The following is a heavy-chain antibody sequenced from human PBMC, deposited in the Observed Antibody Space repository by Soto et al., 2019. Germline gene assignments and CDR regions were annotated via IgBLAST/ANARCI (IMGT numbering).Heavy chain of an antibody. CDR2: MNPNSGNT. CDR1: GYTFTSYD. CDR3: ASFPYSNYYYGMDV. Sequence: ASVQVSCQASGYTFTSYDSHWVRQATGQGLEWMGWMNPNSGNTGYAQKFQGRVTMTRNTSISTAYMELSSLRSEDTAVYYCASFPYSNYYYGMDVWGQGTTVTVS. J-gene: IGHJ6*02. D-gene: IGHD4-4*01. V-gene: IGHV1-8*01.